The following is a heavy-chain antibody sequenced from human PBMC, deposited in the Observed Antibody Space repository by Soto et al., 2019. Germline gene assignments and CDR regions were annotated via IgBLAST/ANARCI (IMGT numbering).Heavy chain of an antibody. J-gene: IGHJ5*02. CDR1: GGSISSGGYS. Sequence: QLQLQESGSGLVKPSQTLSLTCVVSGGSISSGGYSWSWIRQPPGKGLEWIGYIYHSGSTYYNPSLKSRVTRSVDRSKNQFSLKLSSVTAADTAVYYCARDKGWFDPWGQGTLVTVSS. CDR3: ARDKGWFDP. CDR2: IYHSGST. V-gene: IGHV4-30-2*01.